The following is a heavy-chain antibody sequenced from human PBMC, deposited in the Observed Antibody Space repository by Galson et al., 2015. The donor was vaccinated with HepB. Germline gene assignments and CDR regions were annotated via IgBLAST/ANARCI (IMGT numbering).Heavy chain of an antibody. Sequence: SVKVSCKASGGTFSRYAISWVRQAPGQGLEWMGRIIPILGIANYAQKFQGRVTITADKSTSTAYMELSSLRSEDTAVYYCARGYSSGWYHLGAGFGYWGQGTLVTVSS. D-gene: IGHD6-19*01. V-gene: IGHV1-69*04. CDR3: ARGYSSGWYHLGAGFGY. CDR2: IIPILGIA. J-gene: IGHJ4*02. CDR1: GGTFSRYA.